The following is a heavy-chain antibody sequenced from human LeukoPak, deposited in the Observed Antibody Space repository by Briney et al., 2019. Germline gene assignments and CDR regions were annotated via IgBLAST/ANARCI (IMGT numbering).Heavy chain of an antibody. V-gene: IGHV4-61*01. Sequence: PSETLSHTCTVSGGSVSSGSYYWSWIRQPPGKGLEWIGYIYYSGSTNYNPSLKSRVTISVDTSKNQFSLKLSSVTAADTAVYYCARFRFGELSAFDYWGQGTLVTVSS. CDR2: IYYSGST. D-gene: IGHD3-10*01. J-gene: IGHJ4*02. CDR3: ARFRFGELSAFDY. CDR1: GGSVSSGSYY.